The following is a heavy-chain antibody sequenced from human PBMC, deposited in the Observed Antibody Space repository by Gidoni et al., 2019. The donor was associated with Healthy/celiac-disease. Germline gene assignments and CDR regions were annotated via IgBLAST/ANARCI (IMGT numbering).Heavy chain of an antibody. CDR2: IYYSGST. J-gene: IGHJ4*02. CDR1: GGSISSYY. CDR3: AREITAGTWGFDY. V-gene: IGHV4-59*01. D-gene: IGHD1-1*01. Sequence: QVQLQESGPGLVKPSETLSLTCTVSGGSISSYYWSWIRQPPGKGLEWIGYIYYSGSTNYNPSLKSRVTLSVDTSKNQFSLKLSSVTAADTAVYYCAREITAGTWGFDYWGQGTLVTVSS.